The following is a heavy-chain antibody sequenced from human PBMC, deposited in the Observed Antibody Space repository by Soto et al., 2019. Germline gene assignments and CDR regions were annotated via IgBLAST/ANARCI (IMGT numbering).Heavy chain of an antibody. CDR1: GFTVSTNY. D-gene: IGHD6-6*01. Sequence: GGSLRLACAASGFTVSTNYMTWVRQAPGKGLEWVSVIHSGGSTYYADSVKGRFTISRDNSKNTLFLQLNSLRAEDTAVYYCAREAGSSRYYYGLDVWGQGTTVTVSS. CDR3: AREAGSSRYYYGLDV. V-gene: IGHV3-53*01. CDR2: IHSGGST. J-gene: IGHJ6*02.